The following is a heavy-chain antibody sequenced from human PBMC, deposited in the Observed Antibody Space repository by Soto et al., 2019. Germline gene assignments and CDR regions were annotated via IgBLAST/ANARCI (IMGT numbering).Heavy chain of an antibody. V-gene: IGHV1-69*13. D-gene: IGHD6-13*01. CDR1: GGTFSSYA. J-gene: IGHJ5*02. CDR2: IIPIFGTA. CDR3: ARALASHYSSSLNWLDP. Sequence: ASVKVSCKASGGTFSSYAISWVRQAPGQGLEWMGGIIPIFGTANYAQKFQGRVTITADESTSTAYMELSSLRSEDTAVYYCARALASHYSSSLNWLDPGGQGTMVTVYS.